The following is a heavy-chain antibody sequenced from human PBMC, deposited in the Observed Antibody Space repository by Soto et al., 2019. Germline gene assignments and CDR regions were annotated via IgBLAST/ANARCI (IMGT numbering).Heavy chain of an antibody. Sequence: QLHLVQSGAEVKKPGSSVKVSCKASGGTFSSSTISWVRQAPGQGLEWLGGIIPMFGTLYYAQKFQGRLTIAADSSTSTAYMELSTLRSDDTAVYYCARKVASSDDAFDIWGQGTMVTVSS. V-gene: IGHV1-69*06. CDR3: ARKVASSDDAFDI. D-gene: IGHD6-6*01. J-gene: IGHJ3*02. CDR2: IIPMFGTL. CDR1: GGTFSSST.